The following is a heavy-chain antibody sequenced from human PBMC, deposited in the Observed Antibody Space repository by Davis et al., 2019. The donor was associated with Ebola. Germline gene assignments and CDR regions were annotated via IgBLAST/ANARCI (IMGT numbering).Heavy chain of an antibody. CDR2: INPNPGNP. CDR1: AYTFSNYA. Sequence: ASVLVSCKAAAYTFSNYAMNCVRQAPGQAPAWMGWINPNPGNPTYAQGFTGRFIVSLDTSVSTAYLQITSLRADDTAVYYCARDIGEMALDYWGQGTLVTVSS. J-gene: IGHJ4*02. D-gene: IGHD3-10*01. V-gene: IGHV7-4-1*02. CDR3: ARDIGEMALDY.